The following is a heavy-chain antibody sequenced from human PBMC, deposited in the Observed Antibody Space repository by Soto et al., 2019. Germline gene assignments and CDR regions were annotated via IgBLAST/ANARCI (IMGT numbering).Heavy chain of an antibody. CDR2: INAGNGDT. D-gene: IGHD5-18*01. CDR3: ARAVPLRGYNF. Sequence: ASVKVSCKASGYTFTYYAIHWMRQAPGQRPEWMAWINAGNGDTKYSQKFQGRVTITRDTSASTAYMELSSLRSEDSATYYCARAVPLRGYNFWGQGTLVTVSS. CDR1: GYTFTYYA. V-gene: IGHV1-3*01. J-gene: IGHJ4*02.